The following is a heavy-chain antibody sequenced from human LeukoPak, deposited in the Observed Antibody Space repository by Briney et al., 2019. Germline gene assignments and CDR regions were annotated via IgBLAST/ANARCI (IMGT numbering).Heavy chain of an antibody. CDR1: GFTFSSYA. Sequence: GGSLRLSCAASGFTFSSYAMSWVRQAPGKGLEWVSSLSGSGGSPNYANSVKGRFTISRDNSKNTLYLQMNSLRAEDTAVYYCAKGYCSGTSCKESFFDYWGQGTLVTVSS. CDR2: LSGSGGSP. J-gene: IGHJ4*02. D-gene: IGHD2-2*01. CDR3: AKGYCSGTSCKESFFDY. V-gene: IGHV3-23*01.